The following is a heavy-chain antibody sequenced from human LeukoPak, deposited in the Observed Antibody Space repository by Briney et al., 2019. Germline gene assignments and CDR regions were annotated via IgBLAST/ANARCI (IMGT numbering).Heavy chain of an antibody. V-gene: IGHV1-46*01. J-gene: IGHJ6*03. CDR1: GYTFTSYY. CDR3: AREDYGGNFKYYYYMDV. Sequence: ASVKVSCKASGYTFTSYYMHWVRQAPGQGLEWMGIINPSGGSTSYAQKFQGRVTMTRDMSTSTVYMELSSLRSEDTAVYYCAREDYGGNFKYYYYMDVWGKGTTVTVSS. CDR2: INPSGGST. D-gene: IGHD4-23*01.